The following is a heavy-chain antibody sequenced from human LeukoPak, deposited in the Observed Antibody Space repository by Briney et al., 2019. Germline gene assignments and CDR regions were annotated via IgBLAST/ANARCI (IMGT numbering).Heavy chain of an antibody. D-gene: IGHD3-3*01. CDR3: ARGNGYYFDY. J-gene: IGHJ4*02. CDR1: GGSISSYY. Sequence: PSETLSLTCTVSGGSISSYYWSWIRKPPGKGLEWIGYICYSGSRNYNPSLKSRVTISVDTSKNQFSLKLSSVTAADTAVYYCARGNGYYFDYWGQGTLVTVSS. CDR2: ICYSGSR. V-gene: IGHV4-59*01.